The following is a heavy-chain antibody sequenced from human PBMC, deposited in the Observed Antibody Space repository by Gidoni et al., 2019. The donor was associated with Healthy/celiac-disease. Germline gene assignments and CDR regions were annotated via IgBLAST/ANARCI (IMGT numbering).Heavy chain of an antibody. CDR3: ARFLSLYSWSYGMDV. V-gene: IGHV3-13*01. CDR2: IGTAGDT. Sequence: EVQLVESGGGLVQPGGSLRLSCAASGFTFSSYDMHWVRQATGKGLEWVSAIGTAGDTYYPGSVKGRFTISRENAKNSLYLQMNSLRAGDTAVYYCARFLSLYSWSYGMDVWGQGTTVTVSS. D-gene: IGHD6-13*01. CDR1: GFTFSSYD. J-gene: IGHJ6*02.